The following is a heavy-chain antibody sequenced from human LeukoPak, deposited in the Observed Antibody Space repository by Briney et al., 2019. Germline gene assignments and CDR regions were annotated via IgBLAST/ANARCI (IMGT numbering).Heavy chain of an antibody. CDR1: RLTFSGYS. D-gene: IGHD6-13*01. Sequence: GGSLRLSCAASRLTFSGYSMNWVRQAPGKGLEWVSSISSSSSYIYYADSVKGRFTISRDNAKNSLYLQMNSLRAEDTAVYYCARDPDSSSPNWFDPWGQGTLVTVSS. J-gene: IGHJ5*02. CDR2: ISSSSSYI. CDR3: ARDPDSSSPNWFDP. V-gene: IGHV3-21*01.